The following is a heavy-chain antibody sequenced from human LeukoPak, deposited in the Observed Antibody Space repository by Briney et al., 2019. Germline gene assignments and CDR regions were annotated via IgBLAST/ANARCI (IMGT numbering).Heavy chain of an antibody. J-gene: IGHJ4*02. CDR2: IWYDGSNK. CDR1: GFTFSSYG. CDR3: ARDWAAAYYLDY. D-gene: IGHD3-16*01. Sequence: GGSLRLSCAASGFTFSSYGMHWVRQAPGKGLEWVAVIWYDGSNKYYADSVKGRFTISRDNSKNTLYLQMNSLRAEDTAVYYCARDWAAAYYLDYWGQGTLVTVSS. V-gene: IGHV3-33*01.